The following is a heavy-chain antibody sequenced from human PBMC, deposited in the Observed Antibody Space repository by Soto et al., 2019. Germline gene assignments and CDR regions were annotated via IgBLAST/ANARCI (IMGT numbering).Heavy chain of an antibody. Sequence: QVHLVESGGGVVQPGRSLRLSCAASGFTFSTYAMHWVRQAPGKGLEWVATISDDGTNKFYADSVKGRFTISRDNSKDTLYLQMNGLRPEDTAMYYCPREGHGDWFDPWGQGTLVTVSS. J-gene: IGHJ5*02. D-gene: IGHD3-10*01. V-gene: IGHV3-30-3*01. CDR1: GFTFSTYA. CDR3: PREGHGDWFDP. CDR2: ISDDGTNK.